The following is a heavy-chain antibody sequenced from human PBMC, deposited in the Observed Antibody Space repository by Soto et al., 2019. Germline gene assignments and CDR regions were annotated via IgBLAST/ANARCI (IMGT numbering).Heavy chain of an antibody. CDR2: IYPGDSDT. CDR1: GYSFTSYW. Sequence: PGESLRLSCKGSGYSFTSYWIGWVRQMPGKGLEWMGIIYPGDSDTRYSPSFQGQVTISADKSISTAYLQWSSLKASDTAMYYCARPLLWFGELSGAFDIWGQGTMVTVSS. CDR3: ARPLLWFGELSGAFDI. V-gene: IGHV5-51*01. D-gene: IGHD3-10*01. J-gene: IGHJ3*02.